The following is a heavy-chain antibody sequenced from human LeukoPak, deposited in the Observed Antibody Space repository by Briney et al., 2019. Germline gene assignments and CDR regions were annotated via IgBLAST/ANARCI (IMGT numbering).Heavy chain of an antibody. Sequence: GGSLRLSCAASGFSFSGYAMSWIRPAPGKGLEWVSTISSSGGSTNYTESVKGRFTISRDNSKNTLYLQMNSLRVEDTAMYYCAKSAYDRSGYYRWGQGTLVTVSS. V-gene: IGHV3-23*01. CDR1: GFSFSGYA. CDR2: ISSSGGST. J-gene: IGHJ4*02. CDR3: AKSAYDRSGYYR. D-gene: IGHD3-22*01.